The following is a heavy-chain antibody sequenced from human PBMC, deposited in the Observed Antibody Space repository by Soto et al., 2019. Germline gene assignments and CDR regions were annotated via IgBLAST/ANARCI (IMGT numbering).Heavy chain of an antibody. J-gene: IGHJ5*02. V-gene: IGHV1-8*02. Sequence: RASVKVSCKGSGYSFRSYDITWVRQAPGQGLEWMGWVHPETGSTGYAQRFQGRVSMTGDTSRNTTYMALSDLRVEDTAVYYCWRVRVPADWLDPWGQGTLVTVSS. CDR3: WRVRVPADWLDP. CDR1: GYSFRSYD. CDR2: VHPETGST.